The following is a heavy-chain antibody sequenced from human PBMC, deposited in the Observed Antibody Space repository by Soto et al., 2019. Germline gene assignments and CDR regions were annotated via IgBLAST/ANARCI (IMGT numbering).Heavy chain of an antibody. V-gene: IGHV3-48*01. CDR1: GFSLTSYS. CDR3: ASDRYCSTKSCALNAFDI. Sequence: EVQLVESGGGLVQPGGSLRLSCAASGFSLTSYSMNWVRQAPGKGLEWLSYISWSTTTINYADSVKGRFTISRDNAKNSMYRQMNSLRAADTAVDCCASDRYCSTKSCALNAFDIWGQGTMVIVSS. CDR2: ISWSTTTI. D-gene: IGHD2-2*01. J-gene: IGHJ3*02.